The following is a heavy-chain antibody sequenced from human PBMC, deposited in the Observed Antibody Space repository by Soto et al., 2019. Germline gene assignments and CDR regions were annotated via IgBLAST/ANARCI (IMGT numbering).Heavy chain of an antibody. V-gene: IGHV4-34*01. Sequence: PSETLSLTCAVYGGSFSGYYWSWIRQPPGKGLEWIGEINHSGSTSYNPSLKSRVTISVDTSKNQFSLKLSSVTAADTAVYYCARGARWPIISKGVYYYYYGMDVWGQGTTVTVSS. J-gene: IGHJ6*02. CDR1: GGSFSGYY. D-gene: IGHD3-22*01. CDR3: ARGARWPIISKGVYYYYYGMDV. CDR2: INHSGST.